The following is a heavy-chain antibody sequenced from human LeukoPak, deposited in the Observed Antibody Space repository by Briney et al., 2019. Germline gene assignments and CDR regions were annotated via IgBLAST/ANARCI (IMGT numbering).Heavy chain of an antibody. J-gene: IGHJ5*02. CDR2: INPNSGGT. V-gene: IGHV1-2*02. CDR1: GYTFTGYY. CDR3: ARPQLPGLFSFDP. Sequence: ASVKVSCKASGYTFTGYYMHWVRQAPGQGLEWMGWINPNSGGTNYAQKFQGRVTMTRDTSISTAYMELSRLRSDDTAVYYCARPQLPGLFSFDPWGQRTLVTVSS. D-gene: IGHD2-2*01.